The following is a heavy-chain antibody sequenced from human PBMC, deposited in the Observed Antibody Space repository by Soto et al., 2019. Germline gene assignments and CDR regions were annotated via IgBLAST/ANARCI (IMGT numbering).Heavy chain of an antibody. Sequence: QVQLVQSGAEVKKPGSSVKVSCKASGGTFGSYAISWVRQAPGQGLEWMGGIIPIPGTANYAQKFQGRVTSAAEEATITAYMELSSLRSEDTAVYYCARSHGSSTSLEIYYYYYYGMDVWGQGTTVTVSS. V-gene: IGHV1-69*01. D-gene: IGHD2-2*01. J-gene: IGHJ6*02. CDR1: GGTFGSYA. CDR2: IIPIPGTA. CDR3: ARSHGSSTSLEIYYYYYYGMDV.